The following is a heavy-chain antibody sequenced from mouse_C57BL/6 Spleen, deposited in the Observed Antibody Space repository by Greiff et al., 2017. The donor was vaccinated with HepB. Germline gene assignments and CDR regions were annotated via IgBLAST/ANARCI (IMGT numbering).Heavy chain of an antibody. V-gene: IGHV1-18*01. D-gene: IGHD1-1*01. CDR1: GYTFTDYN. Sequence: EVQLQQSGPELVKPGASVKIPCKASGYTFTDYNMDWVKQSHGKSLEWIGDINPNNGGTIYNQKFKGKATLTVDKSSSTAYMEPRSLTSEGTAVYYCARIYYYGRDWYFDVWGTGTTVTVAS. CDR3: ARIYYYGRDWYFDV. J-gene: IGHJ1*03. CDR2: INPNNGGT.